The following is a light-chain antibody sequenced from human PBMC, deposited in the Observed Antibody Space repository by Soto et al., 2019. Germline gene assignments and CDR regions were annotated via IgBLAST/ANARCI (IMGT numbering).Light chain of an antibody. CDR2: EGT. Sequence: QSALTQPASVSGSPGQSITISCSGTTSDVGGYNLVSWYQQHTAKAPKLLIYEGTQRPSGVSSRFSGSKSGNTASLTISGLQAEDEADYYCCSYASSSSYVFGTATKVTVL. CDR1: TSDVGGYNL. CDR3: CSYASSSSYV. J-gene: IGLJ1*01. V-gene: IGLV2-23*01.